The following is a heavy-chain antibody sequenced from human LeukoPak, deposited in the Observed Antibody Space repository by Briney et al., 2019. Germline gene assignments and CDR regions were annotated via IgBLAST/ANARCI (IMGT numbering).Heavy chain of an antibody. V-gene: IGHV3-30*18. CDR3: AKAHGGSGPGVDY. CDR1: GFTFSSYG. CDR2: ISYDGSNK. D-gene: IGHD6-19*01. J-gene: IGHJ4*02. Sequence: GGSLRLSCAASGFTFSSYGMHWVRQAQGKGLEWVAVISYDGSNKYYADSVKGRFTISRDNSKNTLYLQMNSLRAEDTAVYYCAKAHGGSGPGVDYWGQGTLVTVSS.